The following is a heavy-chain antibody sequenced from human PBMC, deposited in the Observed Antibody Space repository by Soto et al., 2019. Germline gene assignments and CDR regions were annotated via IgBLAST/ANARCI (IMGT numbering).Heavy chain of an antibody. D-gene: IGHD6-19*01. J-gene: IGHJ6*02. V-gene: IGHV3-30-3*01. Sequence: LRLSCAASGFTFSSYGVHWVRQAPGKGLEWVAVISYDGSNKHYADSVKGRFTISRDNSKTTLYLQMNSLRAEDTAVYYCARDRYSSGWKGYDYYYGGDVWVQGTTVTVSS. CDR3: ARDRYSSGWKGYDYYYGGDV. CDR1: GFTFSSYG. CDR2: ISYDGSNK.